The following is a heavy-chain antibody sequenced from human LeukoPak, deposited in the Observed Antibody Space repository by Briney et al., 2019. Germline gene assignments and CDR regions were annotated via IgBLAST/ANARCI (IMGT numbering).Heavy chain of an antibody. CDR1: GFTFTTYW. Sequence: GGSLRLSCATSGFTFTTYWMNWVRQAPGKGLEWVANIKQDGSEKYYVDSVKGRFTISRDNAKSSLYLQMNSLRADDTAVYYCARGGGYAWDYWGQGTLVTVSS. J-gene: IGHJ4*02. CDR2: IKQDGSEK. V-gene: IGHV3-7*01. CDR3: ARGGGYAWDY. D-gene: IGHD5-12*01.